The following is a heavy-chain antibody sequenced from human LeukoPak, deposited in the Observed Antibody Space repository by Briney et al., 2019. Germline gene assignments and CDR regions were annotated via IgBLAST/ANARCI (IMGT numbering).Heavy chain of an antibody. V-gene: IGHV3-30*04. Sequence: GRSLRLSCAASGFTFSSYAMHWVRQAPGKGLEWVAVISYDGGNKYYADSVKGRFTISRDNSKNTLYLQMNSLRAEDTAVYYCAREGIAVALDYWGQGTLVTVSS. CDR2: ISYDGGNK. CDR1: GFTFSSYA. CDR3: AREGIAVALDY. J-gene: IGHJ4*02. D-gene: IGHD6-19*01.